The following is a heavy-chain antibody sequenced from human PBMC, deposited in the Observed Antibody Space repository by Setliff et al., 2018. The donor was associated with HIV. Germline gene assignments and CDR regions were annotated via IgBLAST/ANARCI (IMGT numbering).Heavy chain of an antibody. D-gene: IGHD4-4*01. Sequence: GVLRLSCAASGFTFHTYTINWVRQAPGKGLEWVSYISSSSITTYYADSAKGRFIVSRDNAKSTLFLQMNSLRAEDTAMYYCARTVDYKGFDTWGQGTMVTVS. CDR2: ISSSSITT. V-gene: IGHV3-48*01. J-gene: IGHJ3*02. CDR3: ARTVDYKGFDT. CDR1: GFTFHTYT.